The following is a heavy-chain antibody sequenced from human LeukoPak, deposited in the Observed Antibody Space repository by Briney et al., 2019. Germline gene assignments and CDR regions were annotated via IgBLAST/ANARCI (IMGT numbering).Heavy chain of an antibody. D-gene: IGHD6-19*01. CDR2: ISYRGSS. CDR1: AGSISSFY. Sequence: SETLSLTCTVSAGSISSFYWSWIRQPPGKGLEWIGFISYRGSSNYNPSLKSRVTISLDTSTKQFCLNLSSVTAADTAVFCCAGGDSSGWTDYDYWGQGTLVTVSS. V-gene: IGHV4-59*12. J-gene: IGHJ4*02. CDR3: AGGDSSGWTDYDY.